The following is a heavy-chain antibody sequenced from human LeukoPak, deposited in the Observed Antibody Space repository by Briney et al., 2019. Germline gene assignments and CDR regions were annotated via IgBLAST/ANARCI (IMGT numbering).Heavy chain of an antibody. CDR1: GYTFTSYD. D-gene: IGHD4-17*01. V-gene: IGHV1-8*01. J-gene: IGHJ4*02. Sequence: ASVKVSCTASGYTFTSYDINWVRQATGQGLEWMGWMNPNSGNTGHAQKFQGRVTMTRNTSISTAYMELSSLRSEDTAVYYCARGATVTTFFGIDYWGQGTLVTVSS. CDR2: MNPNSGNT. CDR3: ARGATVTTFFGIDY.